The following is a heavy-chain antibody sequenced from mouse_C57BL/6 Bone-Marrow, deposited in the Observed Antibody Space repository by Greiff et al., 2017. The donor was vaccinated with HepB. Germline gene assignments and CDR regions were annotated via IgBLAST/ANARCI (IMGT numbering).Heavy chain of an antibody. CDR3: SLLITTVDYYAMDY. Sequence: VKLQQPGAELVKPGASVKLSCKASGYTFTSYWMHWVKQRPGQGLEWIGMIHPNSGSTNYNEKFKSKATLTVDKSSSTAYMQLSSLTSEDSAVYYCSLLITTVDYYAMDYWGQGTSVTVSS. D-gene: IGHD1-1*01. J-gene: IGHJ4*01. V-gene: IGHV1-64*01. CDR2: IHPNSGST. CDR1: GYTFTSYW.